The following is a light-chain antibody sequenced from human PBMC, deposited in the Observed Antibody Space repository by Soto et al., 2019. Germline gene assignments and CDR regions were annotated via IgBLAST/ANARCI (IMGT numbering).Light chain of an antibody. CDR3: QQYYSFPLT. Sequence: VIWMTQSPSLLSASTGDRVTISCRTSQGISSYLAWYQQKPGKVPELLIYAASTLQSGVPSRFSGSGSGTDFTLTISCLQSEDFATYYCQQYYSFPLTFGQGTKVEIK. V-gene: IGKV1D-8*01. CDR2: AAS. J-gene: IGKJ1*01. CDR1: QGISSY.